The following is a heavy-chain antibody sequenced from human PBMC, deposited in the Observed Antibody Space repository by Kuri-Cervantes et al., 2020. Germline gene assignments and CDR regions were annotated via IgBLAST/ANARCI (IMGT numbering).Heavy chain of an antibody. CDR2: INHSGRT. Sequence: SETLSLTCAVYGGSFSGYYWSWIRQPPGKGLEWIGEINHSGRTNYNPSLKSRVTISVDTSKNQFSLKLSSVTAADTAVYYCARGAGSSGWYLQWFDPWGQGTLVTVSS. J-gene: IGHJ5*02. CDR3: ARGAGSSGWYLQWFDP. V-gene: IGHV4-34*01. CDR1: GGSFSGYY. D-gene: IGHD6-19*01.